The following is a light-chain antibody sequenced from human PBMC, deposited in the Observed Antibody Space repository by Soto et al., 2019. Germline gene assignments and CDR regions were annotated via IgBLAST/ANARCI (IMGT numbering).Light chain of an antibody. Sequence: DIQLTQSPSSLSASVGDRVIITCRVSQGISSSLNWCRQKPGKLPKLLIYTSSNLQSGVPSRFSGSGSGTDFSLTISSLQPEDVATYCVQRTYNAPYFGPGTKVDIK. CDR3: QRTYNAPY. V-gene: IGKV1-27*01. J-gene: IGKJ3*01. CDR1: QGISSS. CDR2: TSS.